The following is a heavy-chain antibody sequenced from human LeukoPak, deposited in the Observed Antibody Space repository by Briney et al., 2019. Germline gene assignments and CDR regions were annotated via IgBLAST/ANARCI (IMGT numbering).Heavy chain of an antibody. CDR1: GGSISSGNYS. J-gene: IGHJ4*02. CDR2: IYHSGST. D-gene: IGHD3-22*01. CDR3: ETASKESSGYFKYFVH. V-gene: IGHV4-31*03. Sequence: SETLSLTCTVSGGSISSGNYSWSWIRQHPGKGLEWIGYIYHSGSTYYNPSLKRRVSLTGDTSKNEFSLTPNSVTAADTAVYSCETASKESSGYFKYFVHWGQGSLVTVYS.